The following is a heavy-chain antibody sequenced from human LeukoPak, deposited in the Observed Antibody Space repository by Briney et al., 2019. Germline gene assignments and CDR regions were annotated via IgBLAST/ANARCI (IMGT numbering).Heavy chain of an antibody. V-gene: IGHV3-30-3*01. J-gene: IGHJ4*02. CDR1: GFTFSSNV. D-gene: IGHD6-19*01. Sequence: PGGSLRLSCVASGFTFSSNVMHWVRQAPGKGLEWVALISYDGSNKYYADSVKGRFTNSRDNSKNTLYLQMNSLRAEDTAVYYCAREGGWYDATDYWGQGTLVTVSS. CDR2: ISYDGSNK. CDR3: AREGGWYDATDY.